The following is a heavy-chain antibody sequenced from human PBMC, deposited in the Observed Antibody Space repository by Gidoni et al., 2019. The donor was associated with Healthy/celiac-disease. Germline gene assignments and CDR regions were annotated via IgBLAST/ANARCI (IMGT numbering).Heavy chain of an antibody. D-gene: IGHD2-2*01. CDR3: ATVPLGVVVPAAPHYYYYYGMDV. CDR2: FDPEDGET. V-gene: IGHV1-24*01. Sequence: QVQLVQSGAEVKKPGASVKVSCKVSGYTLTELSIHWVRQAPGKGLEWMGGFDPEDGETIYAQKFQGRVTMTEDTSTDTAYMELSSLRSEDTAVYYCATVPLGVVVPAAPHYYYYYGMDVWGQGTTVTVSS. CDR1: GYTLTELS. J-gene: IGHJ6*02.